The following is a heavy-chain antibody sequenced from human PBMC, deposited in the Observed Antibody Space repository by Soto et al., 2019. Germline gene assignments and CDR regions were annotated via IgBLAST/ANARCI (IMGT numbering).Heavy chain of an antibody. CDR3: ARTDIAAAGLPSDY. CDR2: ISSSSSYI. J-gene: IGHJ4*02. Sequence: PGGSLRLSCAASGFTFSSYSMNWVRQAPGKGLEWVSSISSSSSYIYYADSVKGRFTISRDNAKNSLYLQMNSLRAEDTAVYYCARTDIAAAGLPSDYWGQGTLVTVSS. D-gene: IGHD6-13*01. V-gene: IGHV3-21*01. CDR1: GFTFSSYS.